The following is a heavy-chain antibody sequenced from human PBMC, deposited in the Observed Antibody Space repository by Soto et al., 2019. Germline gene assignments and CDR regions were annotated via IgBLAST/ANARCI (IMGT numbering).Heavy chain of an antibody. CDR3: ARDINFGQDGAFDI. CDR1: GYTFTSYD. Sequence: ASVKVSFKASGYTFTSYDINWVRQATGQGLEWMGWMNPNSGNTGYAQKFQGRVTMTRNTSISTAYMELSSLRSEDTAVYYCARDINFGQDGAFDIWGQGTMVTVSS. D-gene: IGHD1-1*01. J-gene: IGHJ3*02. CDR2: MNPNSGNT. V-gene: IGHV1-8*01.